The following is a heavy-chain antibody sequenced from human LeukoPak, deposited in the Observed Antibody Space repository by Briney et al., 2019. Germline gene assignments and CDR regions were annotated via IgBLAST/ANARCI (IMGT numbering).Heavy chain of an antibody. D-gene: IGHD2-2*02. CDR1: GVSISSYY. J-gene: IGHJ3*02. CDR3: QAYCSSTSCYSNADAFDI. V-gene: IGHV4-59*08. Sequence: SETLSLTCTVSGVSISSYYWSWIRQPPGKGLEWIGYIYYSGSTNYNPSLKSRVTISVDTSKNQFSLKLSSVTAADTAVYYCQAYCSSTSCYSNADAFDIWGQGTMVTVSS. CDR2: IYYSGST.